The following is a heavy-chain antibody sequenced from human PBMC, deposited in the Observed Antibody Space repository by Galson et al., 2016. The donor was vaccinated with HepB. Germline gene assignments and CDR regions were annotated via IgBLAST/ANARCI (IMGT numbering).Heavy chain of an antibody. Sequence: SLRLSCAVSGFTFRNYVMTWVRQAPGTGLDWVSAITCSGGNTFYEASVKGRFTISRDNSQKMLYLQMNSLRGEDTAVYYCATGGGYCTNDNCYVHFESWGQGTLVTVSS. CDR1: GFTFRNYV. CDR2: ITCSGGNT. J-gene: IGHJ4*02. D-gene: IGHD2-8*01. CDR3: ATGGGYCTNDNCYVHFES. V-gene: IGHV3-23*01.